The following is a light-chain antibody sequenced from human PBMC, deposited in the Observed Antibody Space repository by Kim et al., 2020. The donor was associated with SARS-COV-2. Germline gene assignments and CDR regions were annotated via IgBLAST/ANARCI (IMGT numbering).Light chain of an antibody. J-gene: IGLJ2*01. Sequence: QLVLTQSPSASASLGASVKLTCTLSSGHSSYAIAWHQQQPEKGPRYLMKLNSDGSHSKGHGIPDRFSGSSSGAERYLTISSLQSEDEADYYCQTWGTGIQGVFGGGTQLTVL. CDR2: LNSDGSH. CDR3: QTWGTGIQGV. V-gene: IGLV4-69*01. CDR1: SGHSSYA.